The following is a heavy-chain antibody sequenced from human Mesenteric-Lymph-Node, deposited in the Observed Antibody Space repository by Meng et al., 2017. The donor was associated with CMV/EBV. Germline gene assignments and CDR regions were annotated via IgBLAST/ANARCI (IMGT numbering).Heavy chain of an antibody. J-gene: IGHJ4*02. Sequence: LSCTVSGVSVTSGSDYWGWIRQPPGKGLELIGYMYYSGNTRYSPSLKSRVTISADTSKNQFSLKLESVTAADTAVYYCARVQWGAFDSWGLGILVTVSS. CDR3: ARVQWGAFDS. V-gene: IGHV4-61*01. D-gene: IGHD1-26*01. CDR1: GVSVTSGSDY. CDR2: MYYSGNT.